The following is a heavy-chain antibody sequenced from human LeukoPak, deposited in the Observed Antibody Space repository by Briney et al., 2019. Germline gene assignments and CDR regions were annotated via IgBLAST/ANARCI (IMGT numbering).Heavy chain of an antibody. CDR2: IYHNGST. V-gene: IGHV4-4*02. CDR3: ATQILLCHYY. Sequence: PSETLSLTCAVSGGSISSINWWSWVRQPPGKGLEWIGEIYHNGSTYYNPSLKSRVTISVDTSKNQFSLKLNSVTAADTAMYYCATQILLCHYYWGQGTLVTVSS. J-gene: IGHJ4*02. CDR1: GGSISSINW. D-gene: IGHD2/OR15-2a*01.